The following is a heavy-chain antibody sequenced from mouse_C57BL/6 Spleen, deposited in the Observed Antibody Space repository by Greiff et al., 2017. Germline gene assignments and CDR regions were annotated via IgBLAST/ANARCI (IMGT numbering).Heavy chain of an antibody. Sequence: VQLKESGPELVKPGASVKIPCKASGYTFTDYNMDWVKQSHGKSLEWIGDINPNNGGTIYNQKFKGKATLTVDKSSSTAYMELRSLTSEDTAVYYCARGSSGYVGYYFDYWGQGTTLTVSS. CDR1: GYTFTDYN. J-gene: IGHJ2*01. CDR2: INPNNGGT. V-gene: IGHV1-18*01. CDR3: ARGSSGYVGYYFDY. D-gene: IGHD3-2*02.